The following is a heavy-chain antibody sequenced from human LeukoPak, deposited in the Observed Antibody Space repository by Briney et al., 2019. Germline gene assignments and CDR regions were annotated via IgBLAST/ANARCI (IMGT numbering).Heavy chain of an antibody. CDR3: ARDHGVAARGLFDY. D-gene: IGHD6-6*01. V-gene: IGHV4-39*07. J-gene: IGHJ4*02. Sequence: SETLSLTCTVSGGSISSSSYYWGWIRQPPGKGLEWIGSIYYSGSTNYNPSLKSRVTISVDTSKNQFSLKLSSVTAADTAVYYCARDHGVAARGLFDYWGQGTLVTVSS. CDR2: IYYSGST. CDR1: GGSISSSSYY.